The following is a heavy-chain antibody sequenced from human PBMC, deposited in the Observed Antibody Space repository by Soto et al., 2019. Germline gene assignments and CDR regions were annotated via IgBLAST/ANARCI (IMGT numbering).Heavy chain of an antibody. CDR2: INHSGST. Sequence: FYCRRIRQPPGKGLEWIGEINHSGSTNYNPSLKSRVTISVDTSKNQFSLKLSSVTPAETAVYYCARGTGFWRKRTLDPVSS. CDR1: FY. CDR3: ARGTGF. V-gene: IGHV4-34*01. J-gene: IGHJ4*02.